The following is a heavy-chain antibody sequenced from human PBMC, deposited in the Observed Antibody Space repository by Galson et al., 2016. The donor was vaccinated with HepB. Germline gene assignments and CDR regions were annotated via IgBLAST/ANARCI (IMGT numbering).Heavy chain of an antibody. CDR3: ARDSMATITGLDGFDI. V-gene: IGHV3-33*08. D-gene: IGHD5-24*01. CDR2: IWHDGTIK. J-gene: IGHJ3*02. Sequence: SLRLSCAASGLTFSNYWMHWVRQAPGKGLEWVAVIWHDGTIKYYTDSVKGRFTISRDSSNNTLYLQMNSLRAEDTAVYYCARDSMATITGLDGFDIWGRGTMVTVSP. CDR1: GLTFSNYW.